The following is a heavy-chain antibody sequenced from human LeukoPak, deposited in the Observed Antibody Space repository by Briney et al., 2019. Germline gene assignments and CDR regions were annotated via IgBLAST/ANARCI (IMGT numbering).Heavy chain of an antibody. CDR2: VSAGDDTT. CDR1: GFTFSSYA. Sequence: GGSLRLSCAASGFTFSSYAMNWVRQAPGKGLEWVSAVSAGDDTTYYADSVKGRFTISRANSKNTLYLQMSSLRAEDTAVYYCAKDMTSGDGYNNFDYWGQGTLVTVSS. CDR3: AKDMTSGDGYNNFDY. V-gene: IGHV3-23*01. J-gene: IGHJ4*02. D-gene: IGHD5-24*01.